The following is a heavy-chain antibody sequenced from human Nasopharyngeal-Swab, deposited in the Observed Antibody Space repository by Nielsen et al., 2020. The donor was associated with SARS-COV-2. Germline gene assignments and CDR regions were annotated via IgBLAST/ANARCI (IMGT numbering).Heavy chain of an antibody. CDR1: GGSISSGGYY. CDR3: ARDSGRSTIFGVVTIDAFDI. Sequence: TLSLTCTVSGGSISSGGYYWSWIRQHPGKGLEWIGYIYYSGSTYYNPSLKSRVTISVDTSKNQFSLKLSSVTAADTAVYYCARDSGRSTIFGVVTIDAFDIWGQGTMVTVSS. J-gene: IGHJ3*02. D-gene: IGHD3-3*01. CDR2: IYYSGST. V-gene: IGHV4-31*03.